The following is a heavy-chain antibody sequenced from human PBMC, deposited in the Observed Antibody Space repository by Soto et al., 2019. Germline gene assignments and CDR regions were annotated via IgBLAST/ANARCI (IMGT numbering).Heavy chain of an antibody. Sequence: EVQLVESGGDLVQHGGSLRLSCAASGFTVCSNYMSWVRQAPGKGLEWISIIYSSGNTYYADSVKGRFTISRDNSKNTLYLQMNSLGAEDTAVYYCARDFVVGGPTINYYYGMDVWGQGTTVTVSS. D-gene: IGHD1-26*01. CDR3: ARDFVVGGPTINYYYGMDV. J-gene: IGHJ6*02. CDR2: IYSSGNT. CDR1: GFTVCSNY. V-gene: IGHV3-66*01.